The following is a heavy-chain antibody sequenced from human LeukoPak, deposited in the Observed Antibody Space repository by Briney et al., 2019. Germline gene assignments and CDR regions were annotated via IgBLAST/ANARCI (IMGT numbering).Heavy chain of an antibody. CDR1: GFTFSDYV. CDR2: ISGSGGST. D-gene: IGHD2-2*02. CDR3: ANHHTLYYFDY. J-gene: IGHJ4*02. V-gene: IGHV3-23*01. Sequence: GGSLRLSCAASGFTFSDYVMSWVRQAPGKGLEWVSGISGSGGSTFYADSVKGRFTISRDNSKNTLYLQMNSLRAEDTAVYYCANHHTLYYFDYWGQGTLVIVSS.